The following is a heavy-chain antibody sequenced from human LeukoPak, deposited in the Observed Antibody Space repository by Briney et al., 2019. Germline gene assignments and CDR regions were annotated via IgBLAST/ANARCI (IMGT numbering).Heavy chain of an antibody. V-gene: IGHV3-30-3*01. CDR3: ARRAGRGSSSGALSQTGFYYYYYYMDV. D-gene: IGHD6-6*01. J-gene: IGHJ6*03. CDR1: GLTFSNYA. Sequence: PGGSLRLSCAASGLTFSNYAMHWVRQAPGKGLEWVAVISYDGSNKYYADSVKGRFTISRDNSKNTLYLQMNSLRAEDTAVYYCARRAGRGSSSGALSQTGFYYYYYYMDVWGKGTTVTVSS. CDR2: ISYDGSNK.